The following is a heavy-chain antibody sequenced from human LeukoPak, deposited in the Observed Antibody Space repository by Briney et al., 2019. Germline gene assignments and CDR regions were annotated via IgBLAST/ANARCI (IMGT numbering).Heavy chain of an antibody. CDR2: IKQEGSEK. CDR3: ARDKMGGYYPNDAFDI. D-gene: IGHD3-22*01. J-gene: IGHJ3*02. V-gene: IGHV3-7*01. Sequence: GGSLRLSCAASGFTFSSYWMTWVRQAPGKGLEWVANIKQEGSEKYYVDSVKGRFTISRDNAKNSLYLQMNSLRAEDTAVYYCARDKMGGYYPNDAFDIWGQGTMVTVSS. CDR1: GFTFSSYW.